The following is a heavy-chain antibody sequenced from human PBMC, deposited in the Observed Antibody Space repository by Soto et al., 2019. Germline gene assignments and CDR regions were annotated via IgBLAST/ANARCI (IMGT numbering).Heavy chain of an antibody. D-gene: IGHD2-21*02. CDR1: GGTFSSYA. V-gene: IGHV1-69*06. J-gene: IGHJ6*02. CDR2: IIPIFGTA. Sequence: ASVKVSCKASGGTFSSYAISWVRQAPGQGLEWMGGIIPIFGTANYAQKFQGRVTITADKSTSTAYMELSSLRSEDTAVYYCARVHCGGDCYRFYYYYGMDVWGQGTTVTVSS. CDR3: ARVHCGGDCYRFYYYYGMDV.